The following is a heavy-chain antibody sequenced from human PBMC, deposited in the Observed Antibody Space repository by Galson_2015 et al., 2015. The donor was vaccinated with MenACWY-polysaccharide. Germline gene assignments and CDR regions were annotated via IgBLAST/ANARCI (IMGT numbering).Heavy chain of an antibody. D-gene: IGHD3-10*01. V-gene: IGHV3-74*01. CDR3: VGPLGRGGTGAYGMDA. CDR2: INSDASST. J-gene: IGHJ6*02. Sequence: SLRLSCAASGLTFSNNWIHWVRQAPGKGLMWVSRINSDASSTAYADSVKGRFTISRDNAKNTLYLQMNSLRVEDTAVYYCVGPLGRGGTGAYGMDAWGQGTTVTVSS. CDR1: GLTFSNNW.